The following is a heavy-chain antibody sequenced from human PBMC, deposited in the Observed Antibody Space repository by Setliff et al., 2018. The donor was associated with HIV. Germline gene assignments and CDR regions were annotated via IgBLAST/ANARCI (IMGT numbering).Heavy chain of an antibody. Sequence: ASVKVSCKASGYTFTSYGISWVRQAPGQGLEWMGWISAYNGNTNYAQKLQGRVTMTTDTSTSTAYMELGSLRSDDTAVYYCARIGYSGYDFAYGLDYWGQGTLVTVSS. D-gene: IGHD5-12*01. CDR1: GYTFTSYG. V-gene: IGHV1-18*01. J-gene: IGHJ4*02. CDR2: ISAYNGNT. CDR3: ARIGYSGYDFAYGLDY.